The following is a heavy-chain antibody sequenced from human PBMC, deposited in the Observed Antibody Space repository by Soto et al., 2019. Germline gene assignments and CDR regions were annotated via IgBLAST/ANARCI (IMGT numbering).Heavy chain of an antibody. D-gene: IGHD6-13*01. V-gene: IGHV1-2*04. CDR1: GYTFTGYY. Sequence: QVQLVQSGAEVKKPGASVKVSCKASGYTFTGYYMHWVRQAPGQGLEWMGWINPNSGGTNYAQKFEGWVTMTRDTSISTAYMELSRLRSDDTAVYYCARASAEAGHIYFQHWGQGTLVTVSS. CDR2: INPNSGGT. J-gene: IGHJ1*01. CDR3: ARASAEAGHIYFQH.